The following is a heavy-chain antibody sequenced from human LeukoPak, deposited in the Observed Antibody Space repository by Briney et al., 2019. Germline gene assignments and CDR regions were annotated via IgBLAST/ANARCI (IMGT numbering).Heavy chain of an antibody. CDR1: GFTFSSYW. D-gene: IGHD3-22*01. J-gene: IGHJ4*02. V-gene: IGHV3-74*01. CDR3: AKETYYYDSSGQSPDY. CDR2: INSDGSTT. Sequence: PGGSLRLSCAASGFTFSSYWMHWVRQAPGKGLVWVSRINSDGSTTNYADSVKGRFTISRDNSKNTLYLQMNSLRAEDTAVYYCAKETYYYDSSGQSPDYWGQGTLVTVSS.